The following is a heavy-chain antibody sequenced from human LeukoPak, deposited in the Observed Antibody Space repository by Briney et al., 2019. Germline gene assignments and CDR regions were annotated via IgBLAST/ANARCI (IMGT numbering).Heavy chain of an antibody. V-gene: IGHV5-10-1*01. D-gene: IGHD2-2*01. CDR3: ARHQIVAVPAAIWVYYGMDV. Sequence: PGESLKISCKGSGYSFTSYWISWVRQMPGKGLEWMGRIDPSDSYTNYSPSFQGHVTISADKSISTAYLQWSSLKASDTAMYYCARHQIVAVPAAIWVYYGMDVWGQGTTVTVSS. CDR2: IDPSDSYT. J-gene: IGHJ6*02. CDR1: GYSFTSYW.